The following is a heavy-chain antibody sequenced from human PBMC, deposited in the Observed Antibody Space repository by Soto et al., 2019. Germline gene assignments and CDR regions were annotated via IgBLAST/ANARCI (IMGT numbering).Heavy chain of an antibody. CDR3: ARKISSSWYPTFDY. V-gene: IGHV4-59*01. CDR1: GGSISSYY. Sequence: LSLTCTVSGGSISSYYWSWIRQPPGKGLEWIGYIYYSGSTNYNPSLKSRVTISVDTSKNQFSLKLSSVTAADTAVYYCARKISSSWYPTFDYWGQGTLVTVSS. CDR2: IYYSGST. D-gene: IGHD6-13*01. J-gene: IGHJ4*02.